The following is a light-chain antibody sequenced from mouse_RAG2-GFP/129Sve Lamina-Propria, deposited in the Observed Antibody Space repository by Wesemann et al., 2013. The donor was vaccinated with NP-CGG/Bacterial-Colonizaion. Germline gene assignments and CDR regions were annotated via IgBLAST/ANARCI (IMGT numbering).Light chain of an antibody. CDR1: QNVGTN. CDR2: SAS. J-gene: IGKJ2*01. V-gene: IGKV6-15*01. Sequence: DIVMTQSQKFMSTSVGDRVSVTCKASQNVGTNVAWYQQKPGQSPKALIYSASYRYSGVPDRFTGSGSGTDFTLTISNVQSEDLADYFCQQYSSYPYTFGGGDQAGNKT. CDR3: QQYSSYPYT.